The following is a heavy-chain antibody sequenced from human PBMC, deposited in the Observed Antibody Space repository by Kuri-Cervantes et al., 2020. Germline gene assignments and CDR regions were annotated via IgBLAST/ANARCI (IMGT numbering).Heavy chain of an antibody. V-gene: IGHV1-69*05. CDR3: GRDFKAAGYYYIEV. CDR1: GGTFSSYA. J-gene: IGHJ6*03. Sequence: SVKVSCKASGGTFSSYAISWVRQAPGQGLEWMGGIIPIFGTANYAQKFQGRVTITTDESTSTAYMELSSLRSDDTAVYYCGRDFKAAGYYYIEVWGNGTTVTVSS. CDR2: IIPIFGTA. D-gene: IGHD6-13*01.